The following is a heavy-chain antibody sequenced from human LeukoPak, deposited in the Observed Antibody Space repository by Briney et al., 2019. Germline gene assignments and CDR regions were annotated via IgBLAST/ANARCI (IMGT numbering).Heavy chain of an antibody. V-gene: IGHV1-69*04. CDR2: IIPILGIA. CDR1: GYTFTSYG. CDR3: AHYGSGSHPPFDP. Sequence: SVKVSCKASGYTFTSYGISWVRQAPGQGLEWMGRIIPILGIANYAQKFQGRVTITADKSTSTAYMELSSLRSEDTAVYYCAHYGSGSHPPFDPWGQGTLVTVSS. D-gene: IGHD3-10*01. J-gene: IGHJ5*02.